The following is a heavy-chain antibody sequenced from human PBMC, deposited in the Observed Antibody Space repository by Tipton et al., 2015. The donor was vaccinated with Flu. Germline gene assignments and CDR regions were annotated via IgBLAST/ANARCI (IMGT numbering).Heavy chain of an antibody. CDR2: IWCDGSNK. CDR1: GFIFSTYG. V-gene: IGHV3-33*06. CDR3: AKDKNEFYAFEN. J-gene: IGHJ4*02. Sequence: SLRLSCAASGFIFSTYGMHWVRQAPGKGLEWVAVIWCDGSNKYYADSVKGRFTISRDNSKNTVYLQMNSLRAEDTAVYYCAKDKNEFYAFENWAQGTLVTVSS. D-gene: IGHD2/OR15-2a*01.